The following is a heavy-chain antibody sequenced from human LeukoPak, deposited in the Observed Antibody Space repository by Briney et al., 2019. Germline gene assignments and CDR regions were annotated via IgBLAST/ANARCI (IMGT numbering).Heavy chain of an antibody. CDR1: GGSFSGYY. CDR3: ARESSGYSAKPLNWFDP. D-gene: IGHD3-22*01. V-gene: IGHV4-34*01. Sequence: SETLSLTCAVYGGSFSGYYWSWIRQPPGKGLEWIGEINHSGSTNYNPSLKSRVTISVDTSKNQFSLKLSSVTAADTAVYYCARESSGYSAKPLNWFDPWGQGTPVTVSS. J-gene: IGHJ5*02. CDR2: INHSGST.